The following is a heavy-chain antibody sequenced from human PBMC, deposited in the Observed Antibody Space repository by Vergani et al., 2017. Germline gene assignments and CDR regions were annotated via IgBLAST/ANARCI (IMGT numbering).Heavy chain of an antibody. Sequence: EVQLVESGGGLVKPGGSLRLSCAASGFTFSSYSMNWVRQAPGKGLEWVSSISSSSSYIYYADSVKGRFTISRDNAKNSLYLQMNSLRAEDTAVYYCAKDLLVGALGDYGMDVWGQGTTVTVSS. CDR2: ISSSSSYI. V-gene: IGHV3-21*01. D-gene: IGHD1-26*01. CDR1: GFTFSSYS. CDR3: AKDLLVGALGDYGMDV. J-gene: IGHJ6*02.